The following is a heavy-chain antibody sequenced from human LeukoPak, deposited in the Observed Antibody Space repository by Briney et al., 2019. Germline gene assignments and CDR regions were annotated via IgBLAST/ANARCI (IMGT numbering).Heavy chain of an antibody. CDR1: GFSISSGHY. D-gene: IGHD6-19*01. J-gene: IGHJ4*02. V-gene: IGHV4-38-2*02. CDR2: VYQSGST. CDR3: ARVADSSGWYGGLFDY. Sequence: SETLSLTCTVSGFSISSGHYWGWVRQPPGAGLEWIGSVYQSGSTYYNPSLKSRVTISVDTSKNQFSLKLSSVTAADTAVYYCARVADSSGWYGGLFDYWGQGTLVTVSS.